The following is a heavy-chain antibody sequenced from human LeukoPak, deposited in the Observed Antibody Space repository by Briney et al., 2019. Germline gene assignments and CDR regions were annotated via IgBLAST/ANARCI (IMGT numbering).Heavy chain of an antibody. CDR2: IDSRTSII. CDR1: GFTFSSYS. CDR3: ARDQTRPNYGDYSRWFDP. J-gene: IGHJ5*02. Sequence: PGGSLRLSCAASGFTFSSYSMNWVRQAPGKGLEWLSFIDSRTSIIYYADSVEGRLTISRDNAKNSLYLQMNSLRDDDTAVYYCARDQTRPNYGDYSRWFDPWGQGTLVTVSS. D-gene: IGHD4-17*01. V-gene: IGHV3-48*02.